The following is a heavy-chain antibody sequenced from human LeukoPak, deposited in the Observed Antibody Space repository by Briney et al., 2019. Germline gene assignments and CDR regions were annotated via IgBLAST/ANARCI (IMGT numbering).Heavy chain of an antibody. D-gene: IGHD3-9*01. V-gene: IGHV3-21*01. J-gene: IGHJ4*02. CDR2: FSSSSSYI. Sequence: NPGGPLRLSFAASGFTFSSYSMTWVRQAPGKGRKGGSSFSSSSSYIYYADSVKGRFTISRDNAKNSLYLQMNSLRAEDTAVYYCASSSYDILTGPSHWGQGTLVTVSS. CDR1: GFTFSSYS. CDR3: ASSSYDILTGPSH.